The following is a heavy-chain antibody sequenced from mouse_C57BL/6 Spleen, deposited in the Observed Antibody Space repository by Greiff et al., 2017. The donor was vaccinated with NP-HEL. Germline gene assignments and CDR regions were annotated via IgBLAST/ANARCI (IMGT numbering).Heavy chain of an antibody. Sequence: VQLKESGPELVKPGDSVKISCKASGYSFTGYFMNWVMQSHGKSLEWIGRINPYNGDTFYNQKFKGKATLTVDKSSSTAHMELRSLTSEDSAVYYCARFCLYDGYPFDYWGQGTTLTVSS. V-gene: IGHV1-20*01. CDR1: GYSFTGYF. CDR2: INPYNGDT. CDR3: ARFCLYDGYPFDY. J-gene: IGHJ2*01. D-gene: IGHD2-3*01.